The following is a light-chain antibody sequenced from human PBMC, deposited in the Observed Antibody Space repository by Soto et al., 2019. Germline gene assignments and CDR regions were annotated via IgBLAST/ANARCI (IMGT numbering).Light chain of an antibody. CDR2: AAS. CDR1: QDISSY. J-gene: IGKJ3*01. Sequence: AIRMTQSPSSLSASTGDRVTITCRASQDISSYLAWYQQKPGKAPKLLIYAASTLQSGVPSRFSGSGSGPDFTLTISSLQSEDFATYYCQQYYDYGGSTFGPGT. V-gene: IGKV1-8*01. CDR3: QQYYDYGGST.